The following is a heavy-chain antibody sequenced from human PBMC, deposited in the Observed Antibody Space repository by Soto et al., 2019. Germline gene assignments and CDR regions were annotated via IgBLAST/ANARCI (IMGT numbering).Heavy chain of an antibody. CDR2: IFHSGHT. V-gene: IGHV4-30-4*01. J-gene: IGHJ4*02. CDR1: GGSMTSGDSY. D-gene: IGHD3-16*01. CDR3: AREESRAWSIDY. Sequence: QGQLQESGPGLVKPSQTLSLTCTVSGGSMTSGDSYWIWIRQPPGKGLVWIGYIFHSGHTYYNPYLTSRVSISVETSKNQFSLKFSSVTGAARAVEYCAREESRAWSIDYWGQGTLFTVSS.